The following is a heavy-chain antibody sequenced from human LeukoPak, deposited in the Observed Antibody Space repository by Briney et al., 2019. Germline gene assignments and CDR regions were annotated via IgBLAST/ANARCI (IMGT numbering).Heavy chain of an antibody. J-gene: IGHJ4*02. CDR3: VRAGPAAPLDY. Sequence: ASVKVSCKASGYSFTDYYIRWVRQAPGQGFEWMGWINPKSGATDYSQKFQGRVTLTRDTSIAAAYMELSNLRSDDTAVYHCVRAGPAAPLDYWGQGTLVTVSP. V-gene: IGHV1-2*02. CDR1: GYSFTDYY. D-gene: IGHD2-15*01. CDR2: INPKSGAT.